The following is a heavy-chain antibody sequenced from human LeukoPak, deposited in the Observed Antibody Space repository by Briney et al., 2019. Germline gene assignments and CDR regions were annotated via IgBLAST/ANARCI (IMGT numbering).Heavy chain of an antibody. V-gene: IGHV1-18*01. CDR2: ISAYNGNT. J-gene: IGHJ4*02. CDR1: GYTFTSYG. Sequence: ASVKVSCKASGYTFTSYGISWVRQAPGQGPEWMGWISAYNGNTNYAQKLQGRVTMTTDTSTSTAYMELRSLRSDDTAVYYCARDSMVAATPEYDYWGQGTLVTVSS. CDR3: ARDSMVAATPEYDY. D-gene: IGHD2-15*01.